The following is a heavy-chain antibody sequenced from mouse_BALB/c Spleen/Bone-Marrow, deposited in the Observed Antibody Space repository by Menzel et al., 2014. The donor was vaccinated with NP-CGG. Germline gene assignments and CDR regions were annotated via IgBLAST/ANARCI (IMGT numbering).Heavy chain of an antibody. CDR2: IDPGSGGI. Sequence: VQRVESGAELVRPGASVKVSCTATGYAFTNYWIEWIKQRPGQGLEWIGGIDPGSGGINYNEKFKGKATLTADKSSSSAYMQLISLTSADSEVYFCAREFGRGMDYWGQGTPVTVSS. J-gene: IGHJ4*01. CDR3: AREFGRGMDY. CDR1: GYAFTNYW. V-gene: IGHV1-54*01.